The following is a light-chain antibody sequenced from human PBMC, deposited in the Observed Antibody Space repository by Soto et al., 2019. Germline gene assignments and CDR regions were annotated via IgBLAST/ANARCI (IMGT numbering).Light chain of an antibody. CDR2: GAS. V-gene: IGKV3-20*01. J-gene: IGKJ1*01. Sequence: EIVLTQSPDTVSLSPGETATLSCRASQSVNSNYLAWYQHKPGQAPRLLIYGASNRATGIPDRFSGSGSGTDFSLTISRLEPEDFAVFYCQQYDNSITFGQGTKVEIK. CDR1: QSVNSNY. CDR3: QQYDNSIT.